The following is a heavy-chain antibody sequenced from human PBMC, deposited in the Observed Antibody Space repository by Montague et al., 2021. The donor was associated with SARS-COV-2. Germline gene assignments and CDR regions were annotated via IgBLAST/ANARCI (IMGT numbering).Heavy chain of an antibody. V-gene: IGHV4-34*01. CDR3: ARERYSSSLTRGSTWFDP. Sequence: SETLSLTCAVYGGSFSGYYWSWIRQPPGKGLEWIGEINRSGSTNYNPSLKSRVTISVDTSKNQFSLKLSSVTAADTAVYYCARERYSSSLTRGSTWFDPWGQGTLVTVSS. J-gene: IGHJ5*02. CDR2: INRSGST. D-gene: IGHD3-9*01. CDR1: GGSFSGYY.